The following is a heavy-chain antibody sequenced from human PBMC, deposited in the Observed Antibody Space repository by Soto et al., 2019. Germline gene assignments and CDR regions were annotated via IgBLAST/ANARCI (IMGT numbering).Heavy chain of an antibody. J-gene: IGHJ4*02. V-gene: IGHV3-23*01. CDR1: GFMFSSYA. CDR3: AKDGSWGDHYYFDN. CDR2: ISGSGGST. Sequence: GGSLRLSCRVSGFMFSSYAMTWVRQVPGKGLEWVSSISGSGGSTYYSDSVRGRFTISRDNSKKVLYLEMNRLKGDDAAVYFCAKDGSWGDHYYFDNWGQGPLVTVSS. D-gene: IGHD2-21*02.